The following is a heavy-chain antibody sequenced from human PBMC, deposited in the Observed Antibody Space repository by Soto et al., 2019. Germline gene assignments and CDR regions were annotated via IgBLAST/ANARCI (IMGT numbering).Heavy chain of an antibody. J-gene: IGHJ4*02. CDR3: VGGYYFGDY. D-gene: IGHD3-22*01. Sequence: QVQLVESGGGVVQPGRSLRLSCAASGFTFSSYGMHWVRQAPGKGLQWVAVISYDGSNKYYADSVKGRFTISRDNSKNTLYLQMHSLRAEDTAVYYCVGGYYFGDYWGQGTLVTVSS. V-gene: IGHV3-30*03. CDR1: GFTFSSYG. CDR2: ISYDGSNK.